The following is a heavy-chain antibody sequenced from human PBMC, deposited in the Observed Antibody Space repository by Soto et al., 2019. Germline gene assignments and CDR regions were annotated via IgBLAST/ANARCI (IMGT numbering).Heavy chain of an antibody. V-gene: IGHV4-39*01. Sequence: QLQLQESGPGLVKPSETLSLTCTVSGGSISSSSYYWGWIRQPPGKGLEWIGSIYYSGSTYYNPSLKSRVTISVDTSKNQFSLKLSSVTAADTAVYYCARLAYGDCYFFDYWGQGTLVTVSS. J-gene: IGHJ4*02. CDR2: IYYSGST. CDR1: GGSISSSSYY. D-gene: IGHD4-17*01. CDR3: ARLAYGDCYFFDY.